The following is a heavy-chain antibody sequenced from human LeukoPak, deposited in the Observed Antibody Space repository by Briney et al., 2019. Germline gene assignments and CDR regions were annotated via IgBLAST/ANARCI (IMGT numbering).Heavy chain of an antibody. D-gene: IGHD3-10*01. CDR3: ARGGGSGSYYKGYFDY. Sequence: PSETLSLTCAFYGGSFSGYYWSWIRQPPGKGLEWIGEINHSGGTKYNPSLKSRVTISVDTSKNQFSLKLSSVTAADTAVYYCARGGGSGSYYKGYFDYWGQGTLVTVSS. CDR1: GGSFSGYY. CDR2: INHSGGT. V-gene: IGHV4-34*01. J-gene: IGHJ4*02.